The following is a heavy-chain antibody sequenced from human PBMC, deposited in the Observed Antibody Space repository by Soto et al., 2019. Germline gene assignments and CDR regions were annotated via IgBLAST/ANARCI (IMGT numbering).Heavy chain of an antibody. CDR3: ARVDHRGYFSVLTDF. CDR2: IFYSGGT. CDR1: GGAISSGGYY. V-gene: IGHV4-31*03. Sequence: TLSLTGTVSGGAISSGGYYWSWIRHHPGKGLEGIGYIFYSGGTFYSPSLKSRVTISADTPRNQFSLSLSSLTAADTAVYYWARVDHRGYFSVLTDFWGQGILVTVSS. D-gene: IGHD3-10*02. J-gene: IGHJ4*02.